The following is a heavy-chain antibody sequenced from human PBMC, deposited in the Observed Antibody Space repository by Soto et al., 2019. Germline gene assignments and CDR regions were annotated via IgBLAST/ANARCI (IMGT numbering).Heavy chain of an antibody. J-gene: IGHJ4*02. CDR2: ISNDGSNK. D-gene: IGHD6-19*01. CDR3: ARKGAWGYSSGWYYFDY. CDR1: GFTLRSYA. Sequence: GGSLRLSCAASGFTLRSYAMHWVRQAPGKVLEWVAVISNDGSNKYYADSVKGRFTISRDNSKNTLYLQMNSLRAEDTAVYYCARKGAWGYSSGWYYFDYWGQGTLVTVSS. V-gene: IGHV3-30-3*01.